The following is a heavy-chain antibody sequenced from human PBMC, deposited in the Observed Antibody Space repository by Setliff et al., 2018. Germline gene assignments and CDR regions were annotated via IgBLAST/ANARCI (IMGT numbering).Heavy chain of an antibody. D-gene: IGHD2-2*01. V-gene: IGHV1-18*01. J-gene: IGHJ3*02. Sequence: ASVKVSCKAFGYTFAKYGTSWVRQAPGQGLEWMGWISGYNGYTVYAQKLQGRVTLTTDTSTGTAYMEVRSLRSDDTAVYYCTRDTNIVVVPPHRTAFDIWGQGTMVTVSS. CDR1: GYTFAKYG. CDR3: TRDTNIVVVPPHRTAFDI. CDR2: ISGYNGYT.